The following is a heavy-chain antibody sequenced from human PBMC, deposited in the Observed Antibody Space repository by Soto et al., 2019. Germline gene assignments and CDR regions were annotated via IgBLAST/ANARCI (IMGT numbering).Heavy chain of an antibody. V-gene: IGHV3-30-3*01. J-gene: IGHJ6*02. D-gene: IGHD5-18*01. CDR3: ARDEGRQLWFAVLIAGSYGMDV. CDR2: ISYDGSNK. CDR1: GFTFSSYA. Sequence: PGGSLRLSCAASGFTFSSYAMHWVRQAPGKGLEWVAVISYDGSNKYYADSVKGRFTISRDNSKNTLYLQMNSLRAGDTAVYYCARDEGRQLWFAVLIAGSYGMDVWGQGTTVTAP.